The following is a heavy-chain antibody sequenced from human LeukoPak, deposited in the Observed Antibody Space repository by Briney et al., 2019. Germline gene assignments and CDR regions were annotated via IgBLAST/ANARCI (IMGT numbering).Heavy chain of an antibody. CDR1: GGSFSGYY. V-gene: IGHV4-59*01. CDR3: ARVKYNYDSSGYSPAFDY. D-gene: IGHD3-22*01. J-gene: IGHJ4*02. Sequence: SETLSLTCAVYGGSFSGYYWSWIRQPPGKGLEWIGYIYYSGSTNYNPSLKSRVTISVDTSKNQFSLKLSSVTAADTAVYYCARVKYNYDSSGYSPAFDYWGQGTLVTVSS. CDR2: IYYSGST.